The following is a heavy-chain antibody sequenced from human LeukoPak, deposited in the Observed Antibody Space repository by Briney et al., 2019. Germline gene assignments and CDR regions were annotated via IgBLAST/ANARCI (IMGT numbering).Heavy chain of an antibody. CDR3: ARGGRAYGSGSYGPGVTDY. V-gene: IGHV4-4*07. J-gene: IGHJ4*02. CDR2: IYTSGST. D-gene: IGHD3-10*01. CDR1: GGFISSYY. Sequence: SETLSLTCTVSGGFISSYYWSWIRQPAGKGLEWIGRIYTSGSTNYNPSLKSRVTISVDTSKNQFSLKLSSVTAADTAVYYCARGGRAYGSGSYGPGVTDYWGQGTLVTVSS.